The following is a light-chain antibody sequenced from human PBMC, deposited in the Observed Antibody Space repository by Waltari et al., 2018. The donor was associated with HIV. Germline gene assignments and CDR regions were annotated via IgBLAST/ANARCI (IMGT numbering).Light chain of an antibody. V-gene: IGKV1-27*01. CDR3: QKYNNIPIT. Sequence: SVGDRVTITCRASQSIGNHLAWYQQKPGKAPKLLIYGRSILQAGVPSRFSGSGSGTDFTLTISSLQPGDVATYFCQKYNNIPITFGQGTRLEI. CDR1: QSIGNH. J-gene: IGKJ5*01. CDR2: GRS.